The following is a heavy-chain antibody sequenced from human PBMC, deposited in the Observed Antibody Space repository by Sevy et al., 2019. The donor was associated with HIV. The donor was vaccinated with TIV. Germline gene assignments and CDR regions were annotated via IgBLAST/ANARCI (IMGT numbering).Heavy chain of an antibody. CDR2: ISYDGSNK. V-gene: IGHV3-30-3*01. CDR1: GFTFSSYA. J-gene: IGHJ4*02. D-gene: IGHD6-19*01. Sequence: GGSLRLSCAASGFTFSSYAMHGVRQAPGKGLEWVAVISYDGSNKYYADSVKGRFTISRDNSKNTLYLQMNSLRAEDTAVYYCARDIGVAGIDYWGQGTLVTVSS. CDR3: ARDIGVAGIDY.